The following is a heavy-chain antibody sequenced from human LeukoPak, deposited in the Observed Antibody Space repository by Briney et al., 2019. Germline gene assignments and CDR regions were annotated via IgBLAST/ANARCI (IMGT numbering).Heavy chain of an antibody. CDR2: IYYTGST. Sequence: SETLSLTCTVSGGSISSSSYYWGWIRQPPGKGLEWIGSIYYTGSTNYNPSLKSRVTISVDTSKNQFSLRLSSVTAADTAVYYCAGRYSYGYVGYWGQGTLVTVSS. CDR1: GGSISSSSYY. D-gene: IGHD5-18*01. V-gene: IGHV4-39*07. CDR3: AGRYSYGYVGY. J-gene: IGHJ4*02.